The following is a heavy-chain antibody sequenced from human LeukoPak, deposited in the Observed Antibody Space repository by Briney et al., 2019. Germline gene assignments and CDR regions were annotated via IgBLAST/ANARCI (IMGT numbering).Heavy chain of an antibody. CDR3: ARVVASTSIDA. Sequence: SETLSLTCTVSLYSISSGYFWGWIRQPPGKGLEWIGSIFHSGDVYYNPSLKSRVTISVDTSKNRFSLKVTSVTAADTDLYYCARVVASTSIDAWGQGTLVTVST. D-gene: IGHD2-15*01. V-gene: IGHV4-38-2*02. CDR1: LYSISSGYF. J-gene: IGHJ5*02. CDR2: IFHSGDV.